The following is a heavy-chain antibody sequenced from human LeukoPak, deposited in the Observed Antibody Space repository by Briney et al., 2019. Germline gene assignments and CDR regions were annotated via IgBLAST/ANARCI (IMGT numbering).Heavy chain of an antibody. CDR3: ARARQYSSSSQV. J-gene: IGHJ4*02. V-gene: IGHV1-69*13. D-gene: IGHD6-6*01. CDR2: IIPIFGTA. Sequence: VASVKVSCKASGGTFSSYAISWVRQPPGQGLEWMGGIIPIFGTANYAQKFQGRVTITADESTSTAYMELSSLRSEDTAVYYCARARQYSSSSQVWGQGTLVTVSS. CDR1: GGTFSSYA.